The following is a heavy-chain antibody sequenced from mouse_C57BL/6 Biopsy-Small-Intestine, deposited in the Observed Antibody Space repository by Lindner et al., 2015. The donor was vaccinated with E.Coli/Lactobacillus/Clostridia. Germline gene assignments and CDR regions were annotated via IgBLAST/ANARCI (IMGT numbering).Heavy chain of an antibody. Sequence: SVKVSCKASGFTFSSSAIQWVRQARGQRLEWIGWIVVGSGNTNIAQKFQERVTIARDMSTNTAYMELRSLRSEDTAVYYCAGDTYYEYSDYPGTFDIWGQGTMVTVSS. V-gene: IGHV1S18*01. D-gene: IGHD2-12*01. CDR3: AGDTYYEYSDYPGTFDI. CDR1: GFTFSSSA. J-gene: IGHJ3*01. CDR2: IVVGSGNT.